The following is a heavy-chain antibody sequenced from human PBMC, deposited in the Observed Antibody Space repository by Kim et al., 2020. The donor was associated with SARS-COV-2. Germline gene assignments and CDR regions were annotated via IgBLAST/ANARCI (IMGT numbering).Heavy chain of an antibody. Sequence: GSTYYADSVKGRFTISRHNSKNTLYLQMNSLRAEDTAVYYCARGSGSYINWGQGTLVTVSS. CDR2: GST. V-gene: IGHV3-53*04. D-gene: IGHD1-26*01. CDR3: ARGSGSYIN. J-gene: IGHJ4*02.